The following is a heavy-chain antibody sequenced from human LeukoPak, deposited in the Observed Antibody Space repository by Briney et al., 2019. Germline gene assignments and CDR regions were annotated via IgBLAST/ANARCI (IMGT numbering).Heavy chain of an antibody. D-gene: IGHD6-19*01. CDR3: ARATRPYSSGWYFDY. V-gene: IGHV1-46*01. CDR2: INPSGGNT. J-gene: IGHJ4*02. Sequence: ASVKVSCEASGYTFTSYYMHWVRQAPGQGLEWMGIINPSGGNTNYAQKFQGRVTITADESTSTAYMELSSLRSEDTAVYYCARATRPYSSGWYFDYWGQGTLVTVSS. CDR1: GYTFTSYY.